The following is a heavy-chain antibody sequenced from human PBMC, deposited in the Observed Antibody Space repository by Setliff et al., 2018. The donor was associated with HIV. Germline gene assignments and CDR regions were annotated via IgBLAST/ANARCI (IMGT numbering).Heavy chain of an antibody. V-gene: IGHV4-4*07. CDR1: GGSISGYY. Sequence: PSETLSLTCNGSGGSISGYYGSWIRQPAGKGLEWIGRSADTTYNPSLESRVTMSLDTSRNQITLRLNSVTAADPAVYYCAREAEQDYDVVTETLVEGAYIQFWGQGSLVTVSS. CDR3: AREAEQDYDVVTETLVEGAYIQF. D-gene: IGHD3-9*01. CDR2: SADT. J-gene: IGHJ1*01.